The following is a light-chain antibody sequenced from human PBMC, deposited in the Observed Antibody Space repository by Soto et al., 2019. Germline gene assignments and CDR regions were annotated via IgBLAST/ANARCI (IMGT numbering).Light chain of an antibody. J-gene: IGKJ5*01. CDR2: DAS. CDR1: QTVSSY. CDR3: QQRMNWPLT. V-gene: IGKV3-11*01. Sequence: EIVLTQSPGTLSFSPGERATLSCRASQTVSSYLLWYQQKRGQAPRLLIYDASNRATGIPARFSGSGSGTDFTLTISSLEPEDFAVYYCQQRMNWPLTFGQGRRLEIK.